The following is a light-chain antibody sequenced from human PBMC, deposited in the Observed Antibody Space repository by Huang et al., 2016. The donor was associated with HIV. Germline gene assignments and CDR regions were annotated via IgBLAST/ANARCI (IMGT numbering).Light chain of an antibody. CDR3: QQYTNWPYT. Sequence: EIVMTQSPVILSVSPGERVTLSCRASQSVSKNLAWHQQKPGQAPRLLMYGVSTRATGIPARFSASGSGTAFTLTISSLQSEDFAVYYCQQYTNWPYTFGQGTKLEIK. CDR2: GVS. V-gene: IGKV3-15*01. CDR1: QSVSKN. J-gene: IGKJ2*01.